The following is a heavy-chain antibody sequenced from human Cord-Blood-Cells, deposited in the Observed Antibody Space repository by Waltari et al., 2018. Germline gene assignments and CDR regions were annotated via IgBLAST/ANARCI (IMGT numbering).Heavy chain of an antibody. J-gene: IGHJ6*02. D-gene: IGHD1-26*01. Sequence: QVQLQESGPGLVKPSETLSITCTVSGGPISSYYWSWIRQPPGKGLGWIGYIYYSGSTNYNPSLTSRVTISVDTSKNQFPLKLSSVTAADTAVYYCARLLSGSYYYYYGMDVWGQGTTVTVSS. CDR2: IYYSGST. CDR3: ARLLSGSYYYYYGMDV. V-gene: IGHV4-59*01. CDR1: GGPISSYY.